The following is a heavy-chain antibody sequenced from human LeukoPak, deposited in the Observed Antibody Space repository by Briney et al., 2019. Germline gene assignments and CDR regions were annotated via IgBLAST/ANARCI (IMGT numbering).Heavy chain of an antibody. D-gene: IGHD4-17*01. V-gene: IGHV1-8*03. Sequence: ASVKVSCKASGYTFTSYDINWVRQATGQGLEWMGWMNPNSGNTGYAQKFQGRVTITRNTSISTAYMELSSLRSEDTAVYYCARGGTVTTPVYYYYMDVWGKGTTVTVSS. CDR1: GYTFTSYD. CDR3: ARGGTVTTPVYYYYMDV. J-gene: IGHJ6*03. CDR2: MNPNSGNT.